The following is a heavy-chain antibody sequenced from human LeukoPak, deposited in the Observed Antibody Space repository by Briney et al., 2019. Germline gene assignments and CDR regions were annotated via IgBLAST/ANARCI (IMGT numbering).Heavy chain of an antibody. CDR1: GFTFSNYG. Sequence: PGGSLRLSCAASGFTFSNYGMHWVRQAPGKGLEWVAFIRNDDGSNKYYADSVKGRFTISRDNSKNTVHLQMNSLRVEDTAVYYCAKDEAQYLQHWGQGTLVTVSA. V-gene: IGHV3-30*02. J-gene: IGHJ1*01. CDR3: AKDEAQYLQH. CDR2: IRNDDGSNK.